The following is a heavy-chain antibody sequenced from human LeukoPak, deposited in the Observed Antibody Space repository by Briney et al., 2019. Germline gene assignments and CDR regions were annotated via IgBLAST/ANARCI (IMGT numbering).Heavy chain of an antibody. CDR2: IYYSGST. CDR3: ARGAGTELFDP. J-gene: IGHJ5*02. V-gene: IGHV4-59*01. Sequence: PSETLSLTCTVSGGSISSYYWSWIRQPPGKGLEWIGYIYYSGSTNYNPSLKSRVTISVDTSKNQFSLKLSSVTAADTAVYYCARGAGTELFDPWGQGTLVTVSS. D-gene: IGHD1-1*01. CDR1: GGSISSYY.